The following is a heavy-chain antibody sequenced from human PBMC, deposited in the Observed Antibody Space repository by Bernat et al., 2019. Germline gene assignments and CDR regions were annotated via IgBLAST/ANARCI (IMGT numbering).Heavy chain of an antibody. D-gene: IGHD6-13*01. J-gene: IGHJ4*02. V-gene: IGHV3-33*01. CDR1: GFTFSSFG. CDR2: IWFDGSNK. Sequence: QVQLVESGGGVVQPGRSLRLSCAASGFTFSSFGMHWVRQAPGKGLEWGAVIWFDGSNKKYAESVEGRFTISRDNSKSTLYLQINSLRAEDKAVYYCARDPSSKAAAGRGDYWGQGTLVTVSS. CDR3: ARDPSSKAAAGRGDY.